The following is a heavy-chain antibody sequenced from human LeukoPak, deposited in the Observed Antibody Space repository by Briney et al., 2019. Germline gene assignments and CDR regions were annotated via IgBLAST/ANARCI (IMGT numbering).Heavy chain of an antibody. CDR1: GGSISSSSYY. CDR3: ARPRIAVAGTGWFDP. J-gene: IGHJ5*02. D-gene: IGHD6-19*01. CDR2: IYYSGST. Sequence: SETLSLTCTVSGGSISSSSYYWGWIRQPPGKGLEWIGSIYYSGSTYYNPSLKSRVTISVDTSKNQFSLKLSSVTAADTAVYYWARPRIAVAGTGWFDPWGQGTLVTVSS. V-gene: IGHV4-39*01.